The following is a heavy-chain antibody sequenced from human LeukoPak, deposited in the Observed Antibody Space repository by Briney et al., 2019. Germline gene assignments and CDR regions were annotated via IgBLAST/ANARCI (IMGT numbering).Heavy chain of an antibody. J-gene: IGHJ4*02. D-gene: IGHD6-19*01. CDR3: ATLAVAGHYFDY. CDR2: IYYSGST. V-gene: IGHV4-39*01. Sequence: SETLSLTCTVSGGSISSSSYYWGWLRQTPGKGLEWIGSIYYSGSTYYNPSLKSRVTISVDTSKNQFSLRLSSVTAADTAVYYCATLAVAGHYFDYWGQGTLVTVSS. CDR1: GGSISSSSYY.